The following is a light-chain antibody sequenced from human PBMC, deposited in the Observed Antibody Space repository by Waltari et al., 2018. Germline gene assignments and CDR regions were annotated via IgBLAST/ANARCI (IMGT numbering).Light chain of an antibody. J-gene: IGKJ1*01. Sequence: ETVLTQSPGTLSLSPGERATLSCRASQSVSSYLAWYQQKPGQAPRLLMYDASNRATGIPARFSGSGSGTDFTLTISSLEPEDFAVYYCQQRSNWPRTFGQGTKVEIK. V-gene: IGKV3-11*01. CDR1: QSVSSY. CDR2: DAS. CDR3: QQRSNWPRT.